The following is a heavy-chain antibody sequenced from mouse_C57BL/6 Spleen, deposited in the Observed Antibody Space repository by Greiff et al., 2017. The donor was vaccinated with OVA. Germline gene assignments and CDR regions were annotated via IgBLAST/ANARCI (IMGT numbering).Heavy chain of an antibody. CDR1: GYTFTDYE. D-gene: IGHD2-4*01. CDR2: IDPETGGT. Sequence: QVQLKQSGAELVRPGASVTLSCKASGYTFTDYEMHWVKQTPVHGLEWIGAIDPETGGTAYNQKFKGKAILTADKSSSTAYMELRSLTSEDSAVYYCTRETYDYYFDYWGQGTTLTVSS. CDR3: TRETYDYYFDY. V-gene: IGHV1-15*01. J-gene: IGHJ2*01.